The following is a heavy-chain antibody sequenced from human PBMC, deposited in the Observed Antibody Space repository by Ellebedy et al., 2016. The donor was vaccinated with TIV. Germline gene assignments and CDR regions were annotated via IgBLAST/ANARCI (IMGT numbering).Heavy chain of an antibody. CDR3: TRPASSIATPLGFN. CDR2: IRSKANSYAT. V-gene: IGHV3-73*01. Sequence: PGGSLRLSCAASGFTFSGSAMHWVRQASGKGLEWVGRIRSKANSYATAYAASVKGRFTISRDDSKNTAYLQMNSLKTEETAVYYCTRPASSIATPLGFNWGQGTLVTVSS. D-gene: IGHD6-6*01. CDR1: GFTFSGSA. J-gene: IGHJ4*02.